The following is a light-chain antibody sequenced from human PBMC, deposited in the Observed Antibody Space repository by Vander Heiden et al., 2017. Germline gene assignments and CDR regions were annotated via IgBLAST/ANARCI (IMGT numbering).Light chain of an antibody. CDR3: SSYAGSNNLV. Sequence: QSALTQPPSASGSPGQSVTISCTGTSSDVGGYNYVSWYQQHPGNAPNLMIYEVSKRPSGVPDRFSGSKSGTTASLTVSGLQAEDEADYYCSSYAGSNNLVFGGGTKLTVL. J-gene: IGLJ2*01. CDR2: EVS. CDR1: SSDVGGYNY. V-gene: IGLV2-8*01.